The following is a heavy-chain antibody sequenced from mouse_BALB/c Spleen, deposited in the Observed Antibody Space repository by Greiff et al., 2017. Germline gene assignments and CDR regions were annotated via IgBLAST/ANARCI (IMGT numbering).Heavy chain of an antibody. CDR3: ARRRDYYAMDY. CDR2: INPSTGYT. Sequence: QVQLKQSGAELAKPGASVKMSCKASGYTFTSYWMHWVKQRPGQGLEWIGYINPSTGYTEYNQKFKDKATLTADKSSSTAYMQLSSLTSEDSAVYYCARRRDYYAMDYWGQGTSVTVSS. CDR1: GYTFTSYW. J-gene: IGHJ4*01. V-gene: IGHV1-7*01.